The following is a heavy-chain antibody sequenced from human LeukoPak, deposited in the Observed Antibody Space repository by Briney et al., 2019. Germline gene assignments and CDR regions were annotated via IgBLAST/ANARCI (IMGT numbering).Heavy chain of an antibody. CDR2: IYYRGST. Sequence: PSETLSLTCAVSGGPLTSYYWSWIRQPPGKGLEWIGFIYYRGSTNYNPSLESRVTISVDTSKNRFSLKLSSVTAADTAVYYCARAHSIASYYYGVDVWGQGTTVTVSS. V-gene: IGHV4-59*12. CDR1: GGPLTSYY. D-gene: IGHD2/OR15-2a*01. CDR3: ARAHSIASYYYGVDV. J-gene: IGHJ6*02.